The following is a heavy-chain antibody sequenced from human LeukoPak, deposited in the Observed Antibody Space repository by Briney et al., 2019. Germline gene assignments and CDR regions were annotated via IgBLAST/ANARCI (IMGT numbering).Heavy chain of an antibody. V-gene: IGHV3-11*04. CDR1: GFTFSDHY. D-gene: IGHD6-6*01. J-gene: IGHJ6*03. CDR2: ISNGGRTI. Sequence: GGSLRLSCAASGFTFSDHYMSWIRQAPGKGLEWVSYISNGGRTIYYADSVKGRFTISRGNAENSLYLQMNGLRAEDTAVYYCARVIATRPHYHYYMDVWGKGTTVTVSS. CDR3: ARVIATRPHYHYYMDV.